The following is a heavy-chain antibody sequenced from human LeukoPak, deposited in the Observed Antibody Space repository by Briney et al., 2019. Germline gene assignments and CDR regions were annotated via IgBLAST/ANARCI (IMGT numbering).Heavy chain of an antibody. CDR3: ARDLRTMVRGVTPRNWFDP. Sequence: ASVKVSCKASGYTFTGYYMHWVRQAPGQGLEWMGWINPNSGGTNYAQKFQGRVTMTRDTSISTAYMKLSRLRSDDTAVYYCARDLRTMVRGVTPRNWFDPWGQGTLVTVSS. CDR1: GYTFTGYY. J-gene: IGHJ5*02. CDR2: INPNSGGT. V-gene: IGHV1-2*02. D-gene: IGHD3-10*01.